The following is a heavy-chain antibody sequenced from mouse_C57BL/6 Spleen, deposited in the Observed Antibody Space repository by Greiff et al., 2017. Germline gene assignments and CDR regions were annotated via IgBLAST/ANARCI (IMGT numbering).Heavy chain of an antibody. D-gene: IGHD2-4*01. V-gene: IGHV3-6*01. CDR2: ISYDGSN. CDR3: ARGDYMITTAWFAY. CDR1: GYSITSGYY. J-gene: IGHJ3*01. Sequence: EVHLVESGPGLVKPSQSLSLTCSVTGYSITSGYYWNWIRQFPGNKLEWMGYISYDGSNNYNPSLKNRIAITRDTSKNQFFLKLNSVTTEDTATYYCARGDYMITTAWFAYWGQGTLVTVSA.